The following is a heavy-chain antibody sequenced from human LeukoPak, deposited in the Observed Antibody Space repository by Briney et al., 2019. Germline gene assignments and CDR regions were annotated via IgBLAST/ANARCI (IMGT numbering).Heavy chain of an antibody. Sequence: SETLSPTCAVYGGSFSSYYWSWIRQPPGKGLEWIGEINHSGSTNYNPSLKSRVTISVDTSKNQFSLKLSSVTAADTAVYYCARETYYDILTGATRAFDIWGQGTMVTVSS. CDR3: ARETYYDILTGATRAFDI. D-gene: IGHD3-9*01. V-gene: IGHV4-34*01. CDR1: GGSFSSYY. J-gene: IGHJ3*02. CDR2: INHSGST.